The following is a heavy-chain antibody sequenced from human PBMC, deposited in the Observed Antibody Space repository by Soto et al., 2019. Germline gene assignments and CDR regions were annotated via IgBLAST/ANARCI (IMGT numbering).Heavy chain of an antibody. CDR3: AKDNACSGGSCFDFDY. Sequence: EVQLLGSGGGLVQPGGSLRLSCAASGFTFSSYAMSWVRQAPGKGLEWVSAISGSGGSTYYADSVKGRFTISRDNSKNTLYLQMNSLRAEDTAVYYCAKDNACSGGSCFDFDYWGQGTLVTVSS. D-gene: IGHD2-15*01. CDR2: ISGSGGST. CDR1: GFTFSSYA. V-gene: IGHV3-23*01. J-gene: IGHJ4*02.